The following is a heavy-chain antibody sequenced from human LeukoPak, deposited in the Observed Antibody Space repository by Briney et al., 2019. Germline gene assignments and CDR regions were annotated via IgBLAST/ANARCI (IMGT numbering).Heavy chain of an antibody. CDR1: GGSISSGGYS. CDR2: ISDSGST. D-gene: IGHD4/OR15-4a*01. Sequence: PSETLSLTCAVSGGSISSGGYSWSWIRQPPGKGLEWIGYISDSGSTYYNPSLKSRVTISVDTSKNQFSLKLSSVTAADTAVYYCARVVRPGPWRLPTFDYWGQGTLVTVSS. J-gene: IGHJ4*02. CDR3: ARVVRPGPWRLPTFDY. V-gene: IGHV4-30-2*01.